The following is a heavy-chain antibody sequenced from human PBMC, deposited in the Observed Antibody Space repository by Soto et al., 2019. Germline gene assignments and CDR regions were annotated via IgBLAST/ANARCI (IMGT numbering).Heavy chain of an antibody. Sequence: PGGSLRLSCAASGFTVSSNYMSWVRQAPGKGLEWVSVIYSGGSTYYADSVKGRFTISRDNSKNTLYLQMNSLRAEDTAVYYCAKDHGSSSWGSAEYFQHWGQGTLVTVSS. D-gene: IGHD6-13*01. J-gene: IGHJ1*01. CDR3: AKDHGSSSWGSAEYFQH. CDR1: GFTVSSNY. V-gene: IGHV3-53*01. CDR2: IYSGGST.